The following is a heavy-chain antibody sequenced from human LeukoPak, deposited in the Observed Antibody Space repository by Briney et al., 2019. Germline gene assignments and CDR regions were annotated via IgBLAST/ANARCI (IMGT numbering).Heavy chain of an antibody. J-gene: IGHJ4*02. Sequence: PGGSLRLSCVASGFTFLNYAMSWVRQAPGKGLEWASSISGSGPSTDYADSVKGRFTISRDKSKNTLYLQMNSLRAEDTAVYYCARLPTFYYDSSHYHYDYWGQGTLVTVSS. D-gene: IGHD3-22*01. V-gene: IGHV3-23*01. CDR3: ARLPTFYYDSSHYHYDY. CDR1: GFTFLNYA. CDR2: ISGSGPST.